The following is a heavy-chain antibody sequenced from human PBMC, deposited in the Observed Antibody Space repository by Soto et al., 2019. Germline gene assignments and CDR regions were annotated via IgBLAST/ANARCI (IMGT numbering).Heavy chain of an antibody. CDR1: GFTFSSYA. CDR2: ISGSGGST. CDR3: AEDGYCTSTSCSTNGFAP. J-gene: IGHJ5*02. V-gene: IGHV3-23*01. Sequence: GGSLRLSCAASGFTFSSYAMSWVRQAPGKGLEWVSAISGSGGSTYYADSVKGRFTISRDNSKNTLYLQMSSLRAEDTAVYYCAEDGYCTSTSCSTNGFAPWGQGTLATVSS. D-gene: IGHD2-2*03.